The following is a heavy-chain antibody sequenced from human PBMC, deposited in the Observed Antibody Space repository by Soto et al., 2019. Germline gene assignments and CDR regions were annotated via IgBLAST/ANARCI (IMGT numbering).Heavy chain of an antibody. Sequence: SEPLSLTCTDTYGAVSSYYWTWIRQTAGKGLXWIGXIXSXEXXXYXXXXQSRVTMSLDTSSNQFSLRLTSVTDAGTAVYYGARAQRFSDWFDPWGQGTLVTVSS. D-gene: IGHD3-3*01. J-gene: IGHJ5*02. V-gene: IGHV4-4*07. CDR1: YGAVSSYY. CDR2: IXSXEXX. CDR3: ARAQRFSDWFDP.